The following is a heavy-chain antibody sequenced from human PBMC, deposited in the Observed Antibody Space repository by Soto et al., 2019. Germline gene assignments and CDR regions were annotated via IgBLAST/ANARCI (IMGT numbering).Heavy chain of an antibody. V-gene: IGHV4-4*02. CDR2: IFHDGTA. Sequence: SETLSLTCAVSGVSISSGNWWTWVRQSPQRGLEYIGEIFHDGTANYNPSLKSRVTISVDTSKNQFSLKLSSVTAADTAVYYCARAKRGYSYGFGLDPWGQGTLVTVSS. D-gene: IGHD5-18*01. CDR3: ARAKRGYSYGFGLDP. J-gene: IGHJ5*02. CDR1: GVSISSGNW.